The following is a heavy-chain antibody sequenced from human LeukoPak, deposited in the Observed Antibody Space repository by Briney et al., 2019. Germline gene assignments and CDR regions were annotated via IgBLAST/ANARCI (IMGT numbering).Heavy chain of an antibody. CDR2: IYTSGST. V-gene: IGHV4-4*07. CDR3: ARDAKPRQQLRYFDY. D-gene: IGHD6-13*01. J-gene: IGHJ4*02. CDR1: GGSLSSYY. Sequence: PSETLSLTCTVSGGSLSSYYWSWIRQPAGKGLEWIGRIYTSGSTNYNPSLKSRVTMSVDTSKNQFSLKLSSVTAADTAVYYCARDAKPRQQLRYFDYWGQGTLVTVSS.